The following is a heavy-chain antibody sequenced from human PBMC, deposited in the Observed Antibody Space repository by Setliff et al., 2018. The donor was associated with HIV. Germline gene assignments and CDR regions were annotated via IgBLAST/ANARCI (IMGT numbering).Heavy chain of an antibody. J-gene: IGHJ3*02. V-gene: IGHV1-24*01. CDR2: FNPEDDET. D-gene: IGHD2-2*01. CDR3: ARLPSAAMWGGGAFDI. CDR1: GYTLSELS. Sequence: ASVKVSCKVSGYTLSELSRHWVRQAPGKGLEWIGGFNPEDDETLYAQKFQGRVLMTKDTSTSTAHMELSGRGFEDTAVYYWARLPSAAMWGGGAFDIWGQGTMVTVSS.